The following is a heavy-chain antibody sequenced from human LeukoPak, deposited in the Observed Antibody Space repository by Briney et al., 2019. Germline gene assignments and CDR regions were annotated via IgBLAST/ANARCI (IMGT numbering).Heavy chain of an antibody. D-gene: IGHD3-3*01. CDR3: ARLFWSGYYLGFDP. V-gene: IGHV4-39*01. CDR2: IYYSGST. Sequence: SETLSLTCTVSGGSISSSSYYWGWIRQPPGEGLEWIGSIYYSGSTHYNPSLKSRVTISVDTSKNQFSLKLSSVTAADTAVYYCARLFWSGYYLGFDPWGQGTLVTVSS. J-gene: IGHJ5*02. CDR1: GGSISSSSYY.